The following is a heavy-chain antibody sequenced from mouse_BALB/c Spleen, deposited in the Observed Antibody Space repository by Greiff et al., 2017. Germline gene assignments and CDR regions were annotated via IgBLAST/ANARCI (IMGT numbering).Heavy chain of an antibody. Sequence: VQLQQSGAELVRPGASVTLSCKASGYTFTDYEMHWVKQTPVHGLEWIGAIDPETGGTAYNQKFKGKATLTADKSSSTAYMELRSLTSEDSAVDYCTRARRPYFEVWGAGTTVTVAS. CDR1: GYTFTDYE. CDR2: IDPETGGT. CDR3: TRARRPYFEV. J-gene: IGHJ1*01. V-gene: IGHV1-15*01.